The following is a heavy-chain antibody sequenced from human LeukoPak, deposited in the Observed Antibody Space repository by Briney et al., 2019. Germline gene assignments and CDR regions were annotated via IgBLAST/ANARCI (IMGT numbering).Heavy chain of an antibody. CDR2: ITWNSGST. V-gene: IGHV3-9*01. D-gene: IGHD2-2*01. Sequence: GGSLRLSCAASGFTFNNYVMHWVRQPPGKGLEWVSGITWNSGSTYYADSVKGRFTISRDNAKNSLYLQMNNLGAEDTALYYCAKAGLFCSSTSCHIEYWGQGTLVTVSS. J-gene: IGHJ4*02. CDR3: AKAGLFCSSTSCHIEY. CDR1: GFTFNNYV.